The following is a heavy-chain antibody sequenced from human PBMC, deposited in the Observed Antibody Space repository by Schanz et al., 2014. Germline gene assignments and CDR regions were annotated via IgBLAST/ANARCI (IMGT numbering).Heavy chain of an antibody. V-gene: IGHV3-30*19. Sequence: QVQLVESGGGVVQPGGSLRLSCAASGFTFSSYGMHWVRQAPGKGLEWVALISYDGSNKHYADSVKGRFTISRDNAANLVYLQMNSLRDEDTAVYYCTRDRGALINHNDALDLWGQGTMVSVSS. CDR1: GFTFSSYG. D-gene: IGHD3-16*01. J-gene: IGHJ3*01. CDR2: ISYDGSNK. CDR3: TRDRGALINHNDALDL.